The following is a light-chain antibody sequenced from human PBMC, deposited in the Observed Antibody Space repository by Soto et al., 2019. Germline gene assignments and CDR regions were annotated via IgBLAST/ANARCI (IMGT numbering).Light chain of an antibody. CDR1: QSISSPY. J-gene: IGKJ5*01. CDR3: QHRSDWPIT. CDR2: GAS. Sequence: EIVLTQSPGTLSLSPGERATLSCRASQSISSPYLAWYQQKPGQAPRLLIDGASSRATGVPDRFSGSGSGTDFTLTISSLEPEDFAIYYCQHRSDWPITFGQGTRLEIK. V-gene: IGKV3D-20*02.